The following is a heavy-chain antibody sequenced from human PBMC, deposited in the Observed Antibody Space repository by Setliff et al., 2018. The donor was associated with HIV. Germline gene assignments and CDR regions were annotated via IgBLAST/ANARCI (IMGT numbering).Heavy chain of an antibody. Sequence: SVKVSCKASGGTFRSHEISWVRQAPGQGLEWMGGIIPIFGTANYAQKFQGRVTITADESTSTAYMELSSLRSDDTAMYYCATDPGYSSTWYSESFQHWGQGTVVTVSS. CDR1: GGTFRSHE. CDR3: ATDPGYSSTWYSESFQH. CDR2: IIPIFGTA. D-gene: IGHD6-13*01. V-gene: IGHV1-69*13. J-gene: IGHJ1*01.